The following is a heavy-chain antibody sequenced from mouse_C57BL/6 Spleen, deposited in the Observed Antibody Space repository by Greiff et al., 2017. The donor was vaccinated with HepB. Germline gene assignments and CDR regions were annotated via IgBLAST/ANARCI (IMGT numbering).Heavy chain of an antibody. CDR2: IYPGDGDT. CDR3: AKTYDYDRAMDY. J-gene: IGHJ4*01. CDR1: GYAFSSYW. Sequence: VVESGASVKISCKASGYAFSSYWMNWVKQRPGKGLEWIGQIYPGDGDTNYNGKFKGKATLTADKSSSTAYMQLSSLTSEDSAVYFCAKTYDYDRAMDYWGQGTSVTVSS. D-gene: IGHD2-4*01. V-gene: IGHV1-80*01.